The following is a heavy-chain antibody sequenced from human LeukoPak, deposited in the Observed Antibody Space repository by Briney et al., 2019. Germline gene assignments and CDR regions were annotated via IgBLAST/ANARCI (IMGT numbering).Heavy chain of an antibody. CDR2: ITANGAGI. CDR1: GITSGSFA. CDR3: ATGPRSGSFQF. J-gene: IGHJ4*02. D-gene: IGHD3-10*01. V-gene: IGHV3-23*01. Sequence: GGSLRLSCAVSGITSGSFAMSWVRQTPEKGLEWLGFITANGAGIYYGPSEDGRSTISRDNSNNTLYLQINSLRVDDTAIYYCATGPRSGSFQFWGRGTQVIVSS.